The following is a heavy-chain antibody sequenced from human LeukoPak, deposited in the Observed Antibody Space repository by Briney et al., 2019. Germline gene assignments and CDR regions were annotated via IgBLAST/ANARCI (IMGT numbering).Heavy chain of an antibody. D-gene: IGHD3-9*01. CDR1: GFTVSSNY. CDR3: AGPPDWDGMDV. J-gene: IGHJ6*02. V-gene: IGHV3-66*01. CDR2: IYSGGST. Sequence: GGSLRLSCAASGFTVSSNYMSWVRQAPGKGLEWVSVIYSGGSTYYADSVKGRFTISRDNSKNTLYLQMNSLRAEDTAVYYSAGPPDWDGMDVWGQGTTVTVSS.